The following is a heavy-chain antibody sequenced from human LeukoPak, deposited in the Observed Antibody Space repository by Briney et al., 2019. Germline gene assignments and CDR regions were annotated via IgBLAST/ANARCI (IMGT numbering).Heavy chain of an antibody. Sequence: SETLSLTCAVSGGSISSGGYSWSWIRQPPGKGLEWIGYIYHSGSTYYNPSLKSRVTISVDRSKNQFSLKLSSVTAADTAVYYCARGPGGGYYYGMDVWGKGTTVTVS. CDR1: GGSISSGGYS. V-gene: IGHV4-30-2*01. J-gene: IGHJ6*04. CDR2: IYHSGST. CDR3: ARGPGGGYYYGMDV. D-gene: IGHD1-1*01.